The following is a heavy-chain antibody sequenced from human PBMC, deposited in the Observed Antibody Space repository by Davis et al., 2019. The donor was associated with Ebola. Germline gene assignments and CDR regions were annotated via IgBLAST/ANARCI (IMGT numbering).Heavy chain of an antibody. CDR2: ISPSLNSA. Sequence: ASVKVSCKASGYIFTTYSMYWVRQAPGQGLEWMGIISPSLNSASYAQKFRGRVTMTRDTSTSTVYMELSRLRSDDTAVYYCACIAAAGLGMDVWGQGTTVTVSS. CDR1: GYIFTTYS. CDR3: ACIAAAGLGMDV. V-gene: IGHV1-46*01. J-gene: IGHJ6*02. D-gene: IGHD6-13*01.